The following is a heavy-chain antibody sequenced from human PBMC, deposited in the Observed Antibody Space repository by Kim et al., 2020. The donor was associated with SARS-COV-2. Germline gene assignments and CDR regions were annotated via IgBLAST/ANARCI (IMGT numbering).Heavy chain of an antibody. CDR3: ARDPTIREYQLLGQYYYYGMDV. CDR1: GGSISSYY. Sequence: SETLSLTCTVSGGSISSYYWSWIRQPAGKGLEWIGRIYTSGSTNYNPSLKSRVTMSVDTSKNQFSLKLSSVTAADTAVYYCARDPTIREYQLLGQYYYYGMDVWGQGTTVTVSS. CDR2: IYTSGST. V-gene: IGHV4-4*07. D-gene: IGHD2-2*01. J-gene: IGHJ6*02.